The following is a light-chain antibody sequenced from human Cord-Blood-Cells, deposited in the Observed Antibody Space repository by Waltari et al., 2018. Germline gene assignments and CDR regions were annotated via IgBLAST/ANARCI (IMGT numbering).Light chain of an antibody. CDR2: DAS. V-gene: IGKV3-11*01. Sequence: EIVLTQSPATLSLSPGERATLSCRASQSVSSYLAWYQQKPGQAPRLRIYDASNRATGIPARFSGSGSETDFTLNISSLEPEDFAVYYCQQRSNWLTFGGGTKVEIK. CDR1: QSVSSY. CDR3: QQRSNWLT. J-gene: IGKJ4*01.